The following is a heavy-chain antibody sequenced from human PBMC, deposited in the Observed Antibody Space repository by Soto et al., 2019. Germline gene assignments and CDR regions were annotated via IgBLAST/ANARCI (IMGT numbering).Heavy chain of an antibody. D-gene: IGHD3-10*01. CDR2: IYYSGST. CDR1: GGSISSGDYY. V-gene: IGHV4-30-4*01. J-gene: IGHJ4*02. Sequence: PSETLSLTCTVSGGSISSGDYYWSWIRQPPGKGLEWIGYIYYSGSTYYNPSLKSRVTISVDTSKNQFSLKLSSVTAADTAVYYCASSITMVRGVPTSDYWGQGTLVTVSS. CDR3: ASSITMVRGVPTSDY.